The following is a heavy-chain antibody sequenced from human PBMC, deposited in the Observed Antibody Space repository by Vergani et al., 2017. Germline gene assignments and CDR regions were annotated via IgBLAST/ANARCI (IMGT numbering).Heavy chain of an antibody. V-gene: IGHV3-9*01. J-gene: IGHJ6*04. Sequence: EVQLVESGGGLVQPGRSLRLSCAASGFTFDDYAMHWVRQAPGKGLEGVPGISWNSGSIGYADSVKGRFTISRDNAKNSLYLQMNSLRAEETALYYCEKDGDGSCWMDVWGKGTTVTVSS. D-gene: IGHD6-19*01. CDR2: ISWNSGSI. CDR1: GFTFDDYA. CDR3: EKDGDGSCWMDV.